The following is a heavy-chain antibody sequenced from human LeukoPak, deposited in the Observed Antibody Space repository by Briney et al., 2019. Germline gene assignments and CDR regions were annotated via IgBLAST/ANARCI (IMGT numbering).Heavy chain of an antibody. CDR2: INHSGST. D-gene: IGHD1/OR15-1a*01. CDR1: GGSFSGYY. J-gene: IGHJ4*02. V-gene: IGHV4-34*01. CDR3: AREQAASADY. Sequence: SETLSLTCAVYGGSFSGYYWSWIRQPPGKGLEWIGEINHSGSTNYNPSLTSRVTISVDTSKNQFSLKLSSVTAADTAVYYCAREQAASADYWGQGTLVTVSS.